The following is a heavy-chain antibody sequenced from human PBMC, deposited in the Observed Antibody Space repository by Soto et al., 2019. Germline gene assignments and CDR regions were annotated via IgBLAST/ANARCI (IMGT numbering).Heavy chain of an antibody. Sequence: SETLSLTCTVSGGSISSYYWSWIRQPPGKGPEWIGYVYHSGSTEYNPSLKSRVTISLDTSRNQFSLNLNSVTAADTAVYYCASCSPGLWSGGFSYWSQGSLVTVSA. CDR2: VYHSGST. V-gene: IGHV4-59*01. CDR3: ASCSPGLWSGGFSY. J-gene: IGHJ4*02. CDR1: GGSISSYY. D-gene: IGHD3-3*01.